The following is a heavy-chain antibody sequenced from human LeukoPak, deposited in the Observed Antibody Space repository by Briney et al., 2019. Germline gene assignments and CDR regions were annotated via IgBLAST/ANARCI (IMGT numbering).Heavy chain of an antibody. V-gene: IGHV3-48*01. CDR1: GFTFSTYA. D-gene: IGHD4-17*01. CDR3: AREKYGDYVSDY. J-gene: IGHJ4*02. CDR2: ISSSTNTI. Sequence: GGSLRLSCAASGFTFSTYAMKWVRQAPGKGLEWISYISSSTNTIYYADSLKGRFTISRDNAKNSLYLQMNSLRAEDTAVYYCAREKYGDYVSDYWGQGTLVTVSS.